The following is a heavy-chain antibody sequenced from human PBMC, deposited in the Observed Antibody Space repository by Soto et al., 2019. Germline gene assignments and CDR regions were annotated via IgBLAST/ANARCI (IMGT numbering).Heavy chain of an antibody. D-gene: IGHD3-22*01. V-gene: IGHV3-30*03. J-gene: IGHJ5*01. CDR3: ARWVGGSMFDNSGKYDS. CDR2: IAYDGSKT. CDR1: GITFSSNG. Sequence: QVQLVESGGGVVQPGRSLRLTCAASGITFSSNGMHWVRQPPGKGLEWVALIAYDGSKTYYGDSVRGRFTISRDNSENTLFLQMNSLRAEDTTVYYCARWVGGSMFDNSGKYDSWGQGTLVTVSS.